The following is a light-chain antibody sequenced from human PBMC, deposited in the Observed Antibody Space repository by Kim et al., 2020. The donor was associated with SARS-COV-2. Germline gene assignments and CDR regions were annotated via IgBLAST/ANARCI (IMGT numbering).Light chain of an antibody. V-gene: IGLV1-51*01. Sequence: QSVLTQPPSVSAAPGQKVSIPCSGGSSNIGNNYVSWCQQFPGTAPKLLIYDNNKRPSGIPDRFSGSKSGTSATLGITGLQTGDEADYYCGTWDSSLSAVVFGGGTQLTVL. J-gene: IGLJ3*02. CDR1: SSNIGNNY. CDR3: GTWDSSLSAVV. CDR2: DNN.